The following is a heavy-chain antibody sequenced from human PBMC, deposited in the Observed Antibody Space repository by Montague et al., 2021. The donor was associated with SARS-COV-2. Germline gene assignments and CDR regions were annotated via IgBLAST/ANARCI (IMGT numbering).Heavy chain of an antibody. Sequence: SETLSLTCTVSGGSISSSSYYWGWIRQPPGKGLEWIGSIYYSGSTYYNPSLKSRVTISVDTSKNQFSLKLSSVTAADTAVYYCARQESSSGWLKPDAFDIWGKGTMVTVSS. D-gene: IGHD6-19*01. CDR2: IYYSGST. V-gene: IGHV4-39*01. J-gene: IGHJ3*02. CDR3: ARQESSSGWLKPDAFDI. CDR1: GGSISSSSYY.